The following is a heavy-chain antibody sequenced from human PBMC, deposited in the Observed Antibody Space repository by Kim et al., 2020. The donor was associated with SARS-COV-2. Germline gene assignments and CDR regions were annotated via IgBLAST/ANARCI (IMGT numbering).Heavy chain of an antibody. V-gene: IGHV4-4*02. CDR1: GGSISSSNW. Sequence: SETLSLTCAVSGGSISSSNWWSWVRQPPGKGLEWIGEIYHSGSTNYNPSLKSRVTISVDKSKNQFSLKLSSVTAADTAVYYCARGDLDDYGGNFFDYWGQGTLVTVSS. CDR3: ARGDLDDYGGNFFDY. CDR2: IYHSGST. D-gene: IGHD4-17*01. J-gene: IGHJ4*02.